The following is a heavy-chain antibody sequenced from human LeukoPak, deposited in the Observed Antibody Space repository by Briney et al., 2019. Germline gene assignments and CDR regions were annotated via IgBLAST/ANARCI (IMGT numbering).Heavy chain of an antibody. D-gene: IGHD1-26*01. CDR3: VRSGPGAYYYYGMDV. CDR1: GFTFSSYA. CDR2: ISSNGGST. J-gene: IGHJ6*02. Sequence: GGSLRLSCAASGFTFSSYAMHWLRQAPGKGLEYVSAISSNGGSTYYANSVKGRFTISRDNSKNTLYLQMGSLRAEDMAVYYCVRSGPGAYYYYGMDVWGQGTTVTVSS. V-gene: IGHV3-64*01.